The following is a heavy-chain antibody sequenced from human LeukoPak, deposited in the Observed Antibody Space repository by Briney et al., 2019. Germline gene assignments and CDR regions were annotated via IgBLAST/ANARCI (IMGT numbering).Heavy chain of an antibody. Sequence: ASVKVSCKVSGYTLTELSMHWVRQAPGQGLEWMGIINPSGGSTSYAQKFQGRVTMTRDMSTSTVYMELSSLRSEDTAVYYCARASSRELDYWGQGTLVTVSS. D-gene: IGHD5-24*01. V-gene: IGHV1-46*01. CDR1: GYTLTELS. J-gene: IGHJ4*02. CDR2: INPSGGST. CDR3: ARASSRELDY.